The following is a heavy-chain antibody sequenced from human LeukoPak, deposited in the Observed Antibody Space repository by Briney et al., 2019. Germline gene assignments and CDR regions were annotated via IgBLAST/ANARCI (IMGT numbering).Heavy chain of an antibody. J-gene: IGHJ6*03. Sequence: SETLSLTCTVSGGSIYTYYWSWIRQAPGKGLEWIGYIYYSGSVNYDPSLKSRVTMSVDPSNNQFSMKLGSVTAADTAVYYCARDLKNYHIDVWGQGTTVTVSS. CDR2: IYYSGSV. CDR3: ARDLKNYHIDV. V-gene: IGHV4-59*01. CDR1: GGSIYTYY.